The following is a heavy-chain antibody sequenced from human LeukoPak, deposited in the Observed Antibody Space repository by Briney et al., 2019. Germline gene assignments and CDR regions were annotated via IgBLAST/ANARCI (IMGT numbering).Heavy chain of an antibody. CDR2: ITTSEIT. D-gene: IGHD3-10*01. V-gene: IGHV3-69-1*02. J-gene: IGHJ4*02. CDR1: GFTFSSYW. Sequence: GGSLRLSCSASGFTFSSYWMHWVRQAPGKGPEWVSHITTSEITYYADSVKGRFTISRDNAKNSLYLQMTSLRVEDTAVYYCGRYLNYWGQGTLVTVSS. CDR3: GRYLNY.